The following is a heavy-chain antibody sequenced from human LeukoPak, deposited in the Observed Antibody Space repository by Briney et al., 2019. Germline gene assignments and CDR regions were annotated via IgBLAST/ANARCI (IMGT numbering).Heavy chain of an antibody. Sequence: GKSLRLSWAAAGLTFSSYAMHWVSHAPGKGLEWVAVISYDGSKKYYADSVKGRFTISRDNSKNTLYLQMNSLRAEDTAVYYCARESLTYYYDSSGYYSPPYWGQGTLVTVSS. CDR3: ARESLTYYYDSSGYYSPPY. D-gene: IGHD3-22*01. CDR2: ISYDGSKK. V-gene: IGHV3-30*01. J-gene: IGHJ4*02. CDR1: GLTFSSYA.